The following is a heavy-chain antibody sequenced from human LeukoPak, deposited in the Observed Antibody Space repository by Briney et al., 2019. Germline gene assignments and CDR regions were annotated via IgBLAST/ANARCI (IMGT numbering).Heavy chain of an antibody. Sequence: PGGSLRLSCAASGFTFSTYAMSGVRQAPGKGLEWVSSISGSGSLTYYAGSVKGRFTISRDNSKNTLYLQMNSLRVEDTAVYYCAKDRPNYYDSSGHYYRRDGDYWGQGTLVTVSS. CDR3: AKDRPNYYDSSGHYYRRDGDY. V-gene: IGHV3-23*01. D-gene: IGHD3-22*01. CDR2: ISGSGSLT. J-gene: IGHJ4*02. CDR1: GFTFSTYA.